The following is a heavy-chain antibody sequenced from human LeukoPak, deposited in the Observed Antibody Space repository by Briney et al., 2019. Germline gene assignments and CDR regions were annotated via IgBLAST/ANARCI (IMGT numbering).Heavy chain of an antibody. CDR2: IKQDGSEK. D-gene: IGHD7-27*01. Sequence: GGSLRLSCAASGFTFDSNSMSWVRQPPGKGREWVANIKQDGSEKYYVDSVKGRFTISRDNAKNSLYLQMNSLRAEDTAVYYCAKNWGSLDYWGPGTLVTVSS. J-gene: IGHJ4*02. CDR1: GFTFDSNS. V-gene: IGHV3-7*01. CDR3: AKNWGSLDY.